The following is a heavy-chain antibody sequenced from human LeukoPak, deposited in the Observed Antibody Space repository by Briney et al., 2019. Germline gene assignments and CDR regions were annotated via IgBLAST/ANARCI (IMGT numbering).Heavy chain of an antibody. V-gene: IGHV3-30-3*01. CDR3: ARAVVVPAAYMDV. CDR2: ISYDGSNK. CDR1: GFTFSSYA. J-gene: IGHJ6*03. Sequence: GGSLRLSCAASGFTFSSYAMHWVRQAPGKGLEWVAVISYDGSNKYYADSVKGRFTISRDNSKNTLYLQMNSLRAEDTAVYYCARAVVVPAAYMDVWGKGTTVTVSS. D-gene: IGHD2-2*01.